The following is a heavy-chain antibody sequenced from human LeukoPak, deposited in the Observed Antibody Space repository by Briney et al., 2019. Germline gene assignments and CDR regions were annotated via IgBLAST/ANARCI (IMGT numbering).Heavy chain of an antibody. CDR1: GFTFSRYV. CDR2: IVSNGECT. Sequence: GGSLRVSCSASGFTFSRYVMHWVRQAPGKGLEYVSAIVSNGECTYYADSVKGRFTISRDNAKNMLYLQMSSLRPDDTAVYYCVNPGWYYDSSGYSYFYGMDVWGQGTTVTVS. D-gene: IGHD3-22*01. CDR3: VNPGWYYDSSGYSYFYGMDV. J-gene: IGHJ6*02. V-gene: IGHV3-64D*09.